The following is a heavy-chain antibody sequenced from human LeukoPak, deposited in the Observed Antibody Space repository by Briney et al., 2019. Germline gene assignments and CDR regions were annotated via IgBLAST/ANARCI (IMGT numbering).Heavy chain of an antibody. V-gene: IGHV3-30*02. CDR3: ARGGHLDDILTGSPYYYYYYMDV. CDR2: IRYEGSNK. J-gene: IGHJ6*03. Sequence: GGSLRLSCAASGFTFSSYGMHWVRQAPGKGLEWVAFIRYEGSNKYYADSVKGRFTISRDNAKNSLYLQMNSLRAEDTAAYYCARGGHLDDILTGSPYYYYYYMDVWGKGTTVTVSS. D-gene: IGHD3-9*01. CDR1: GFTFSSYG.